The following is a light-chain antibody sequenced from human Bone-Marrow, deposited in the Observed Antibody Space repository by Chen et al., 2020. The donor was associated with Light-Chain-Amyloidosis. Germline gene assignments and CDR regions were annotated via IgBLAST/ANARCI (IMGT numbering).Light chain of an antibody. CDR3: QQYYSIPLT. CDR1: QSVLYSSNSEND. J-gene: IGKJ4*01. CDR2: RAS. Sequence: DIVMTQSPDSLAVSLGERATINCKSSQSVLYSSNSENDLAWYQQKAGLPPKLLIDRASTRQSGVPDRFSGSGSGTDFTLTISSLQAEDVAVYFCQQYYSIPLTFGGGTKVEIK. V-gene: IGKV4-1*01.